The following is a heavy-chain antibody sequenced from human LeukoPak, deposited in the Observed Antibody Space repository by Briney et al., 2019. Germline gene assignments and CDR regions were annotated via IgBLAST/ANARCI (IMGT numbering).Heavy chain of an antibody. CDR2: ISYDGSNK. V-gene: IGHV3-30-3*01. D-gene: IGHD3-16*01. CDR3: ARDSPTSYQGFWGD. J-gene: IGHJ4*02. CDR1: GFTFSSYA. Sequence: GGSLRLSCAASGFTFSSYAMHWVRQAPGKGLEWVAVISYDGSNKYYADSVKGRFTISRDNPKNTLYLQMNSLRAEDTAVYYCARDSPTSYQGFWGDWGQGTLVTVSS.